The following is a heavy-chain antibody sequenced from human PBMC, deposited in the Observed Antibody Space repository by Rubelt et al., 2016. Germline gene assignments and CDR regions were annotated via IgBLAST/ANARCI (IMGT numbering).Heavy chain of an antibody. Sequence: QVQLVQSGAEVKKPGSSVKVSCKASGGTFSSYAISWVRQAPGQGLEWMGGSIPIFGTANYAQKFQGRVTITADKSTSTGYMELSSLRSEDTAVYYCARDLVGVVITTHDAFDIWGQGTMVTVSS. J-gene: IGHJ3*02. CDR2: SIPIFGTA. V-gene: IGHV1-69*06. CDR3: ARDLVGVVITTHDAFDI. D-gene: IGHD3-22*01. CDR1: GGTFSSYA.